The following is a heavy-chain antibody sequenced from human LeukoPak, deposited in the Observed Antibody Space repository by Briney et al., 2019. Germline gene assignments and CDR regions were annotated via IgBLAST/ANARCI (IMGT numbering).Heavy chain of an antibody. CDR2: INAGNGNT. J-gene: IGHJ6*02. CDR3: ARGTGMDV. V-gene: IGHV1-3*01. Sequence: ASVKVSCKASGYTFTGYYIHWVRQAPRQGLEWMGWINAGNGNTKYSQKFQGRVTITRDTSASTAYMELSSLRSEDTAVYYCARGTGMDVWGQGTTVTVSS. CDR1: GYTFTGYY.